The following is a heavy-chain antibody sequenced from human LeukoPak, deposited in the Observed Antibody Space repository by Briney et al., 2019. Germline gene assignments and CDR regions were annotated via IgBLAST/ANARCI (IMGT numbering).Heavy chain of an antibody. Sequence: ASVKVSCKASGYTFTSYYMHWVRQAPGQGLEWMGWISAYNGNTNYAQKLQGRVTMTTDTSTSTAYMELRSLRSDDTAVYYCARVGFTIFGVVTPGNYYYGMDVWGQGTTVTVSS. D-gene: IGHD3-3*01. CDR2: ISAYNGNT. CDR3: ARVGFTIFGVVTPGNYYYGMDV. J-gene: IGHJ6*02. V-gene: IGHV1-18*04. CDR1: GYTFTSYY.